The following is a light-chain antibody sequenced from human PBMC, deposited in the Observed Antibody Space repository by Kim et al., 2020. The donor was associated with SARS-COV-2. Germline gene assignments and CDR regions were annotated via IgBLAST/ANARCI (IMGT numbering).Light chain of an antibody. CDR2: QDD. J-gene: IGLJ2*01. V-gene: IGLV3-1*01. CDR1: QLGDKY. CDR3: QAWDRNIVL. Sequence: SYELTQPPSVSVSPGQTASITCSGDQLGDKYPCWYQQRPGQSPVLVIYQDDKRPSGIPERFSGSSSGNTATLTISGTQAMDEADYYCQAWDRNIVLFGGG.